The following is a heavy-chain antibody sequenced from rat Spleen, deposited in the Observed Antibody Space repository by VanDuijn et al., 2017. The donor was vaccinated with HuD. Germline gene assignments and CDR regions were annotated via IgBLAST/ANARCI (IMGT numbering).Heavy chain of an antibody. CDR2: ISTSGGST. D-gene: IGHD1-10*01. Sequence: EVQLVESGGGLVQPGNSLKLSCAASGFTFSNYDMAWVRQAPTKGLEWVASISTSGGSTYYRDSVKGRFTISRDVTKTTLYLQMSSLRSEDTATYYCTLLTTDYWGQGVMVTVSS. CDR3: TLLTTDY. V-gene: IGHV5S23*01. J-gene: IGHJ2*01. CDR1: GFTFSNYD.